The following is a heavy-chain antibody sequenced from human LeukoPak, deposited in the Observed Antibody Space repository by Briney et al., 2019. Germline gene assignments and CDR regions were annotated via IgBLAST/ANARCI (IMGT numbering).Heavy chain of an antibody. J-gene: IGHJ4*02. Sequence: GGSLRLSCTASEFTFSRYWMSWVRQAPGKGLEWVANIKEDGSEKYYVDSVKGRFTISRDNAKNSLYLQMNSLRAGDTAIYYCARSYAPALYFTNWYPAYWGQGTLVTVSS. CDR2: IKEDGSEK. D-gene: IGHD1-1*01. CDR1: EFTFSRYW. V-gene: IGHV3-7*03. CDR3: ARSYAPALYFTNWYPAY.